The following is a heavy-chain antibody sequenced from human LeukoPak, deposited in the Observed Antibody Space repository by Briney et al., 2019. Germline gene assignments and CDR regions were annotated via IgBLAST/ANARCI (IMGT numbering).Heavy chain of an antibody. Sequence: GRSLRLSCAASGFTFSSYGMHWVRQAPGKGLEWVAVISYDGSNKYYADSVKGRFTISRDNGKNSLYLQMNSLRAEDTALYYCVRERWDSGRHFDYWGQGTLVTVSS. J-gene: IGHJ4*02. CDR1: GFTFSSYG. V-gene: IGHV3-30*03. CDR2: ISYDGSNK. CDR3: VRERWDSGRHFDY. D-gene: IGHD3-10*01.